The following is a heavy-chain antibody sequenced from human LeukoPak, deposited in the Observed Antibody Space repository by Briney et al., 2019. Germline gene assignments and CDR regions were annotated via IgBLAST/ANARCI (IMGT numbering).Heavy chain of an antibody. CDR1: GYSFTNYW. CDR3: ARHEIAAAGTYYYYGMDV. Sequence: GESLKISCKGSGYSFTNYWIGWVRQMPGKGLKWMGIIYPGDSDTRYSPSFQGQVTISADKSISTAYLQWSSLKASDTAMYYCARHEIAAAGTYYYYGMDVWGQGTTVTVSS. CDR2: IYPGDSDT. V-gene: IGHV5-51*01. J-gene: IGHJ6*02. D-gene: IGHD6-13*01.